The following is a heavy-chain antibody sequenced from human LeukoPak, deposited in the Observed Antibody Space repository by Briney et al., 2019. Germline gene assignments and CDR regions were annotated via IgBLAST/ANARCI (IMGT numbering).Heavy chain of an antibody. CDR1: GFTFSSYG. CDR3: ASNTAAGTFDY. CDR2: IWYDGSNK. D-gene: IGHD6-13*01. J-gene: IGHJ4*02. Sequence: PGGSLRLSCAASGFTFSSYGMHWVRQAAGKGLEWVAVIWYDGSNKYYADSVKGRFTISRDNSKNTLYLQMNSLRAEDTAVYYCASNTAAGTFDYWGQGTLVTVSS. V-gene: IGHV3-33*01.